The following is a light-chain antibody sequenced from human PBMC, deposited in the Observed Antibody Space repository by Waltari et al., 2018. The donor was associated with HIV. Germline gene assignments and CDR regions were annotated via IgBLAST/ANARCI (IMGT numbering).Light chain of an antibody. Sequence: IQMTQSPSSLSASVGDRVSMSCRASENIERYVNWYQQRPGKAPKLLIDGAFTLQTGVPSRFSASGSGTDFTLTIRNLQPEDVALYFCQQSSITPLTFGGGTRVDIK. CDR3: QQSSITPLT. CDR2: GAF. V-gene: IGKV1-39*01. CDR1: ENIERY. J-gene: IGKJ4*01.